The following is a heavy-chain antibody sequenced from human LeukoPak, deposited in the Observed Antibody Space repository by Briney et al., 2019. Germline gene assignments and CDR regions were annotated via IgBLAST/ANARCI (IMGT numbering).Heavy chain of an antibody. J-gene: IGHJ4*02. Sequence: PGGSLRLSCAVSGFTVSTNYMSWVRQAPGKGLEWVSVMYSGGSTYYADSVKGRFTISRHNSKNTLYLEINSLGPDDTAVYYCARGGGDYNPFDYWGQGTLVTVSS. V-gene: IGHV3-53*04. CDR1: GFTVSTNY. CDR2: MYSGGST. D-gene: IGHD4-17*01. CDR3: ARGGGDYNPFDY.